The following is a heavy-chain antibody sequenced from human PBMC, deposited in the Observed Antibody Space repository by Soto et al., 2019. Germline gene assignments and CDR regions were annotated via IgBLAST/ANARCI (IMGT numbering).Heavy chain of an antibody. V-gene: IGHV1-3*01. CDR3: ARGITMVRGVPYVFDY. D-gene: IGHD3-10*01. Sequence: QVQLVQSGAEVKKPGASVKVSCKASGYTFTSYAMHWVRQAPGQRLEWMGWINAGNGNTKYSQKFQGRVTITRDTSASTAYMELSSLRSEDTAVYYCARGITMVRGVPYVFDYWGQGTLVTVSS. CDR2: INAGNGNT. CDR1: GYTFTSYA. J-gene: IGHJ4*02.